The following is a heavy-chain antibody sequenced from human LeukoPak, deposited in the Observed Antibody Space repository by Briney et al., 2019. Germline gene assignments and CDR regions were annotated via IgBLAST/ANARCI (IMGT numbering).Heavy chain of an antibody. J-gene: IGHJ5*02. CDR2: INHSGST. D-gene: IGHD2-15*01. Sequence: PSETLSLTCAVYGGSFSGYYWSWIRQPPGKGLGWIGEINHSGSTNYNPSLKSRVTISVDTSKNQFSLKLSSVTAADTAVYYCARVVGKNCSGGSCYARRRNWFDPWGQGTLVTVSS. CDR1: GGSFSGYY. CDR3: ARVVGKNCSGGSCYARRRNWFDP. V-gene: IGHV4-34*01.